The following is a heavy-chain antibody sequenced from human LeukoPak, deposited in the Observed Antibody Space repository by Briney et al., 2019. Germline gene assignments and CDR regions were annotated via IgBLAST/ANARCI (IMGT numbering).Heavy chain of an antibody. V-gene: IGHV3-7*01. D-gene: IGHD3-10*01. J-gene: IGHJ3*02. Sequence: GGSLRLSCVASGFSFRSYWMDWVGQAPGKGLEWVANIKQDGIEKYFVDSVKGRFAISRDNAKNSLYLQMNNLRAEDTAVYYCAREAMVRGVPDAFDIWGQGTVVTVSS. CDR3: AREAMVRGVPDAFDI. CDR1: GFSFRSYW. CDR2: IKQDGIEK.